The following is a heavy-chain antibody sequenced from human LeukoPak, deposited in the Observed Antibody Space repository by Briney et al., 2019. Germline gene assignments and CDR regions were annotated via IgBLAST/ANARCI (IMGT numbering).Heavy chain of an antibody. J-gene: IGHJ1*01. D-gene: IGHD6-19*01. CDR2: ISSSSSTT. CDR3: AREEYSSGWYGPQYFQH. CDR1: GFTFSSYS. Sequence: GGSLRLSCAASGFTFSSYSMNWVRQAPGKGLEWVSYISSSSSTTYYADSVKGRFTISRDNAKNSLYLQMNSLRAEDTAVYYCAREEYSSGWYGPQYFQHWGQGTLVTVSS. V-gene: IGHV3-48*04.